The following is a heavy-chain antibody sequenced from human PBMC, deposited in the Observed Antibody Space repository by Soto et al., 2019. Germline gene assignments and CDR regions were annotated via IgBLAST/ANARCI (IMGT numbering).Heavy chain of an antibody. V-gene: IGHV4-31*03. J-gene: IGHJ4*02. D-gene: IGHD3-3*01. CDR3: AAEVGFGPLFDY. Sequence: SETLSLTCTVSGGSISSGGYYWSWIRQHPGKGLEWIGYIYYSGSTYYNPSLKSRVTISVDTSKNQFSLKLSSVTAADTAVYYCAAEVGFGPLFDYWGQGTLVTVSS. CDR2: IYYSGST. CDR1: GGSISSGGYY.